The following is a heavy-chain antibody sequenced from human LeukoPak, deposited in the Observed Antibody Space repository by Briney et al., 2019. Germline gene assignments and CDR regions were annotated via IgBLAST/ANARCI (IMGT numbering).Heavy chain of an antibody. D-gene: IGHD3-10*01. J-gene: IGHJ5*02. CDR2: IWYDGSNK. Sequence: GRSLSLYCAGSGFTFSSYGMHWVRQAPGTGLEWVAVIWYDGSNKYYADSVKGRFTISRDNSKTTLYLQMNSLRAEDTAVYYCARGPIGGNWFDPWGQGTLDSVSS. V-gene: IGHV3-33*01. CDR1: GFTFSSYG. CDR3: ARGPIGGNWFDP.